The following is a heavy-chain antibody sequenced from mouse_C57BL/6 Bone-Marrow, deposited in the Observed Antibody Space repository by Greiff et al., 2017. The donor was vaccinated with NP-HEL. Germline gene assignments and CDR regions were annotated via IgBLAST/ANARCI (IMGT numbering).Heavy chain of an antibody. CDR1: GFNFKNTY. V-gene: IGHV14-3*01. D-gene: IGHD2-2*01. CDR2: IAPASGNT. J-gene: IGHJ2*01. Sequence: VQLKQSVAELVRPGASVKLSCTASGFNFKNTYMHWVKQSPEQGLEWIGRIAPASGNTKYAPNFTGTATITADTSSNTAYLQLSSLTSEDTAIYYCASWLRRRSYWGQGTTLTVSS. CDR3: ASWLRRRSY.